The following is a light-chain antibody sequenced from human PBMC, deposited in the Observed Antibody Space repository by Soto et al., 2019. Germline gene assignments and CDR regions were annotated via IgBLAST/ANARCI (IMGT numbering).Light chain of an antibody. CDR1: QSISTW. CDR2: EAS. CDR3: QQFNTYSFGYT. Sequence: DIQMTQSPSTLSASVGDRVTITCRASQSISTWLAWYQQKPGRAPKLLIYEASILESGVPSRFSGSGYGTEFTLTISILQTDDFATYYCQQFNTYSFGYTFGQGTKLEIK. V-gene: IGKV1-5*03. J-gene: IGKJ2*01.